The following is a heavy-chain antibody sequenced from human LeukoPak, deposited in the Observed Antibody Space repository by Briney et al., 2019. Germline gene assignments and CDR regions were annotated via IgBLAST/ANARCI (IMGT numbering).Heavy chain of an antibody. D-gene: IGHD6-13*01. V-gene: IGHV1-2*02. CDR1: GYIFSDYY. J-gene: IGHJ4*02. CDR3: ARGAEAETTPLDF. CDR2: INPKSGAA. Sequence: ASVKVSCKSSGYIFSDYYMHWVRQAPGQGLEWLGWINPKSGAADYAQQFRGRVTMTRDTSINTDYMEMKRVTSDDTAVYYCARGAEAETTPLDFWGQGTLVIVS.